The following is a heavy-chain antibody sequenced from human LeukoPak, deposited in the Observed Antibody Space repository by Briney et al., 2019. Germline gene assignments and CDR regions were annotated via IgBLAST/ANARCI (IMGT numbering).Heavy chain of an antibody. CDR3: AKRGVVIRVILVGFHKEAYYFDS. J-gene: IGHJ4*02. CDR2: ISGSGGST. Sequence: PGGSLRLSCAVSGITLSNYGMSWVRQAPGKGLEWVAGISGSGGSTNYAESVKGRFTVSRDNRKNTLFLQMNSLTAEDTAVYFCAKRGVVIRVILVGFHKEAYYFDSWSQGALVTVSS. D-gene: IGHD3-22*01. CDR1: GITLSNYG. V-gene: IGHV3-23*01.